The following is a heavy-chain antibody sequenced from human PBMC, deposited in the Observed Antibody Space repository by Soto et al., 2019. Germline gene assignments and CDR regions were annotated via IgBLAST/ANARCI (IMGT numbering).Heavy chain of an antibody. D-gene: IGHD6-13*01. Sequence: QVHLQESGPGLVKPSQTLSLTCTVSGGSISSGGYYWSWIRQHPGKGLEWIGYIYYSGNTYYKPSLRSGITISLDTSKNQFTLKLSSVTAADTAVYYCARVRTYSSSLDSFDFDYWGQGTLVSVSP. CDR3: ARVRTYSSSLDSFDFDY. V-gene: IGHV4-31*03. J-gene: IGHJ4*02. CDR2: IYYSGNT. CDR1: GGSISSGGYY.